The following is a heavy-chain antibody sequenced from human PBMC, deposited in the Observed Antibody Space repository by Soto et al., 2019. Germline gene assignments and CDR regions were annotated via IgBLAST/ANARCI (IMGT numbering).Heavy chain of an antibody. CDR3: ARDIGSYAYGEGY. D-gene: IGHD3-10*01. CDR1: GGSINSYW. Sequence: QVQLQESGPGLVKPSETLSLTCSVSGGSINSYWWSWIRQPAGKGLEWIGRVYSTGTTDYNPSLNSRATMSVETSKNQFSLKLTSVTAADTAVYYCARDIGSYAYGEGYWGQGIQVTVSP. CDR2: VYSTGTT. J-gene: IGHJ4*02. V-gene: IGHV4-4*07.